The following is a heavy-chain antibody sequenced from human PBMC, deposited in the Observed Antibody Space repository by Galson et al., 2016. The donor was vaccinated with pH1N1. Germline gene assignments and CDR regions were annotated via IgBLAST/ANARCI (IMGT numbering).Heavy chain of an antibody. V-gene: IGHV3-53*01. CDR1: GFSVSFSY. J-gene: IGHJ4*02. Sequence: SLRLSCAASGFSVSFSYLSWVRQAPGKGLEWVSIIYSGDTTYYTDSVKGRFTISRDISKNTLYPQMNSLRAEDTAVYYCAREGPVPGAFDYWGQGTLVTVSS. CDR3: AREGPVPGAFDY. CDR2: IYSGDTT. D-gene: IGHD6-19*01.